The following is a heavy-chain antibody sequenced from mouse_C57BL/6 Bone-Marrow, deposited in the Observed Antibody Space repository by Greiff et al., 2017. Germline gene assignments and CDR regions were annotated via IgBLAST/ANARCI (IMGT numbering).Heavy chain of an antibody. D-gene: IGHD2-3*01. Sequence: QVQLKQSGAELVRPGASVKLSCKASGYTFTDYYINWVKQRPGQGLEWIARIYPGSGNTYYNEKFKGKATLTAEKSSSTAYMQRSSLTSDDSAVYFCARRIYDGFYYYARDYWGQGTSVTVSS. CDR3: ARRIYDGFYYYARDY. J-gene: IGHJ4*01. CDR1: GYTFTDYY. CDR2: IYPGSGNT. V-gene: IGHV1-76*01.